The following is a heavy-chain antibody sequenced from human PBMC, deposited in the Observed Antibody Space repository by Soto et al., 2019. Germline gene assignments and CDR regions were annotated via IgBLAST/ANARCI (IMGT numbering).Heavy chain of an antibody. CDR2: ISGSGGST. CDR3: ARDGIGGTVFRGYLDY. CDR1: GFTFSSYA. D-gene: IGHD1-7*01. J-gene: IGHJ4*02. Sequence: GGSLRLSCAASGFTFSSYAMSWVRQAPGKGLEWVSAISGSGGSTYYADSVKGRFTISRDNSKNTLYLQMNTLGAEDTAVYYCARDGIGGTVFRGYLDYWGRGTVVTVS. V-gene: IGHV3-23*01.